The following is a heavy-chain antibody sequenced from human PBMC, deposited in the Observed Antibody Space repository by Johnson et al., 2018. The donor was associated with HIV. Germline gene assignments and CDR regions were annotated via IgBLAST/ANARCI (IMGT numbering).Heavy chain of an antibody. CDR2: ISYDGSNK. CDR3: ARVGASRFDAFHV. D-gene: IGHD3-16*01. CDR1: GFTFSSYA. Sequence: QVQLVESGGGVVRPGRSLRLSCAASGFTFSSYAMHWVRQAPGKGLEWVAVISYDGSNKYYADSVKGRFTISRDNSKNTLYLQMNSLRADDTAVYYCARVGASRFDAFHVWGQGTMVTVSS. V-gene: IGHV3-30*04. J-gene: IGHJ3*01.